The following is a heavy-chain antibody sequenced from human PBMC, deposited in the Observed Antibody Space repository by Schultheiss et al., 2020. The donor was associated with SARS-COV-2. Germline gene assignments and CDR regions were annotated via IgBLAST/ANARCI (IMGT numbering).Heavy chain of an antibody. V-gene: IGHV3-21*01. D-gene: IGHD2-15*01. Sequence: GGSLRLSCAASGFPFSTFMMHWVRQAPGKGLEFVASIRSSGRDIYYADSMQGRFTVSRDNANNSLYLQMHSLRAEDTAVYYCVRDRSWWTPYNCFDLWGRGTLVTVSS. CDR1: GFPFSTFM. J-gene: IGHJ5*02. CDR3: VRDRSWWTPYNCFDL. CDR2: IRSSGRDI.